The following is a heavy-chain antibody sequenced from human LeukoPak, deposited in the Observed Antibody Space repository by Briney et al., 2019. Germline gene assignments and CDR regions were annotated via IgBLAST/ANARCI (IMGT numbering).Heavy chain of an antibody. J-gene: IGHJ6*03. CDR1: GYTFTGYY. Sequence: ASVKVSCKASGYTFTGYYMHWVRQAPGQGLEWMGWINPNSGGTNYAQKFQGRVTMTRDTSISTAYMELSRLRSDDTAVYYCARDSSSSWYSREGYYYMDVWGKGTTVTVSS. CDR2: INPNSGGT. CDR3: ARDSSSSWYSREGYYYMDV. D-gene: IGHD6-13*01. V-gene: IGHV1-2*02.